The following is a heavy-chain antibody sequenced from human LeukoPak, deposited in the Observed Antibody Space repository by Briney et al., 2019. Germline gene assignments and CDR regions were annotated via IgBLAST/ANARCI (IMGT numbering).Heavy chain of an antibody. V-gene: IGHV3-23*01. CDR1: GFTFSSYA. CDR3: ARVPRGAGALDY. D-gene: IGHD3-10*01. CDR2: ISGSGGST. J-gene: IGHJ4*02. Sequence: GGSLRLSCAASGFTFSSYAMSWVRQAPGKGLEWVSAISGSGGSTYYADSVKGRFTISRDNSKNTLYLQMNSLRAEDTAVYYCARVPRGAGALDYWGQGTLVTVSS.